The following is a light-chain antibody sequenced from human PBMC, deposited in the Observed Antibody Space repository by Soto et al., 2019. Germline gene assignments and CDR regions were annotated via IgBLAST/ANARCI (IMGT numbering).Light chain of an antibody. Sequence: QLVLTQPASVSGSPGQSITISCTGTRSDVGGYNLVSWYQQHPGKAPTLMIYDDIKRPSGVSPRFSGSKSGNTASLTISGLQDEDEADYFCCSYAGSISWVFGGGTKLTVL. V-gene: IGLV2-23*01. J-gene: IGLJ3*02. CDR2: DDI. CDR3: CSYAGSISWV. CDR1: RSDVGGYNL.